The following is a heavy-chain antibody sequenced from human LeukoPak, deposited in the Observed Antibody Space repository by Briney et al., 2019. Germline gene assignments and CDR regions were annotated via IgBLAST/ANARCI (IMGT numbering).Heavy chain of an antibody. CDR2: ISGSGDNT. Sequence: TGGSLRLSCAASGFTFSSYAMTWVRQAPGKGLEWVSAISGSGDNTYYTDSVKGRFTISRDNSKNTLYLQMNSLRAEDTAVYYCAKDRQALRFLEWSGDWGQGTLVTVSS. V-gene: IGHV3-23*01. J-gene: IGHJ4*02. CDR1: GFTFSSYA. D-gene: IGHD3-3*01. CDR3: AKDRQALRFLEWSGD.